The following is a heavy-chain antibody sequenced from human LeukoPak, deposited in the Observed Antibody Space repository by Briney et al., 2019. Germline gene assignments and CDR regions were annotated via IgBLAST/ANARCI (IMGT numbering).Heavy chain of an antibody. CDR1: GYTFTSFG. J-gene: IGHJ4*02. CDR2: SSTNTGNT. CDR3: ARDGSSSWYQN. Sequence: GASVKVSCKASGYTFTSFGISWVRQAPGQGLEWVGWSSTNTGNTNYAQKFQGRVTMTTDTSTSTAYMEVRSLRSDDTAVYYCARDGSSSWYQNWGQGTLVTVPS. D-gene: IGHD6-13*01. V-gene: IGHV1-18*01.